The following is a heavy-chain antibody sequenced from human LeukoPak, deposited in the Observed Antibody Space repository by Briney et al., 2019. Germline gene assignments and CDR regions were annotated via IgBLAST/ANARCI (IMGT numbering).Heavy chain of an antibody. CDR2: ISSSSSTI. J-gene: IGHJ3*02. D-gene: IGHD3-3*01. V-gene: IGHV3-48*02. Sequence: GGSLRLSCAASGFTFSSYSMNWVRQAPGKGLEWVSYISSSSSTIYYADSVKGRFTISRDNAKNSLNLQMNSLRNEDTAVYYCARDGAFWSGYYEAFDIWGQGTMVTVSS. CDR1: GFTFSSYS. CDR3: ARDGAFWSGYYEAFDI.